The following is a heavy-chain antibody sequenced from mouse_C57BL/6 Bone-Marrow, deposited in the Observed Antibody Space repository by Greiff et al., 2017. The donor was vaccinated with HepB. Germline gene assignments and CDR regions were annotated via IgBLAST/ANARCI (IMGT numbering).Heavy chain of an antibody. Sequence: QVQLQQSGAELVRPGASVTLSCKASGYTFTDYEMHWVKQTPVHGLEWIGAIDPETGGTAYNQKFKGKAILTADKSSSTAYMELRSLTSEDSAVYYCTKGYYGSRDYWGQGTTLTVSS. CDR1: GYTFTDYE. CDR2: IDPETGGT. J-gene: IGHJ2*01. CDR3: TKGYYGSRDY. V-gene: IGHV1-15*01. D-gene: IGHD1-1*01.